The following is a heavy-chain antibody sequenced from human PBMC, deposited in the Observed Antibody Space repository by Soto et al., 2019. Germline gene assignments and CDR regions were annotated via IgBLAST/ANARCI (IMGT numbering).Heavy chain of an antibody. CDR1: GFTFSSYW. CDR3: ARTTSPAQLDAFDI. Sequence: GGSLRLSCAASGFTFSSYWMHWVRQAPGKGLVWVSRINSDGSSTSYADSVKCRFTISRDNAKNTLYLQMNSLRAEDTAVYYCARTTSPAQLDAFDIWGQGTMVTVSS. J-gene: IGHJ3*02. D-gene: IGHD6-13*01. V-gene: IGHV3-74*01. CDR2: INSDGSST.